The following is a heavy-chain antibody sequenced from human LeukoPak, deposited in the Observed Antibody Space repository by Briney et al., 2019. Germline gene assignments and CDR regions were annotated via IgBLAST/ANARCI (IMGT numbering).Heavy chain of an antibody. J-gene: IGHJ4*02. Sequence: GGSLRLACAASGFSFSRYSMHWVRQAPGKGLGWISYISGSSSTIYYADSVKGRFTISRDNAKTSLILQMNSLRAEDTAVYYCAKGDTVMAPFDYWGQGTLVIVSS. CDR3: AKGDTVMAPFDY. V-gene: IGHV3-48*01. CDR1: GFSFSRYS. CDR2: ISGSSSTI. D-gene: IGHD5-18*01.